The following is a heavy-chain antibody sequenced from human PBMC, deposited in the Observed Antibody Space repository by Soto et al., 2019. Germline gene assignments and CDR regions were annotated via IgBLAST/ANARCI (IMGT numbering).Heavy chain of an antibody. Sequence: SETLSLTCTVSGGSISSGGYYWSWIRQHPGKGLEWIGYIYYSGSTYYNPSLKSRVTISVDTSKNQFSLKLSSVTAADTAVYYCARGDILTGYYLWGQGTLVTVSS. CDR1: GGSISSGGYY. J-gene: IGHJ5*02. CDR2: IYYSGST. CDR3: ARGDILTGYYL. V-gene: IGHV4-31*03. D-gene: IGHD3-9*01.